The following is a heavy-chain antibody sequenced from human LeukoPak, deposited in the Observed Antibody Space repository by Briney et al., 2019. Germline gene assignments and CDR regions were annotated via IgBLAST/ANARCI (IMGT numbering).Heavy chain of an antibody. Sequence: SETLSLTCTVSGGSISSGGYYWSWIRQHPGKGLEWIGYIYYSGSTDYNPSLTSRVTISVDTSKNQFSLKLSSVTAADTAVYYCARLSSGWLFDYWGQGTLVTVSS. D-gene: IGHD6-19*01. CDR3: ARLSSGWLFDY. J-gene: IGHJ4*02. V-gene: IGHV4-31*03. CDR2: IYYSGST. CDR1: GGSISSGGYY.